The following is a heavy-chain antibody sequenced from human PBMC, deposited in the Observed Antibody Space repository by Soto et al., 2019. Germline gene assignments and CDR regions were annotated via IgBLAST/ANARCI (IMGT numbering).Heavy chain of an antibody. CDR1: GFTFSSYG. Sequence: PVGSLRISCAASGFTFSSYGMHWVRQAPGKGLEWVAVISYDGSNKYYADSVKGRFTISSDNSKNTLYLQMNSLRAEDTAVYYCAKAQGERYCSSTSCYEAYYYYYGMDVWGQGTTVTVSS. V-gene: IGHV3-30*18. D-gene: IGHD2-2*01. CDR2: ISYDGSNK. CDR3: AKAQGERYCSSTSCYEAYYYYYGMDV. J-gene: IGHJ6*02.